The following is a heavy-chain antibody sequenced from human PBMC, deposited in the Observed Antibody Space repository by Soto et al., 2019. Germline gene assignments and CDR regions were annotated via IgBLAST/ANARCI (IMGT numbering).Heavy chain of an antibody. CDR2: IYYSGST. J-gene: IGHJ4*02. CDR1: GGSISSYY. CDR3: ARAPYDFWSGYYTYFGY. Sequence: SETLSLTCTVSGGSISSYYWSWIRQPPGKGLEWIGYIYYSGSTNYNPSLKSRVTISVDTSKNQFSLKLSSVTAADTAVYYCARAPYDFWSGYYTYFGYWGQGTLVTVSS. D-gene: IGHD3-3*01. V-gene: IGHV4-59*01.